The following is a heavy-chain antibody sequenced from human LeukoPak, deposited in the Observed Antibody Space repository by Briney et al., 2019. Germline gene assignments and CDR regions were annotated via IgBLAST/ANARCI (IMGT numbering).Heavy chain of an antibody. Sequence: SETLSLTCTVSGGSNSIYYWSWFRQPPGKGLEWIGYLYYSGSPNYNPSLKSRVTISVDTSKNHFSLKLSSVTAADTAVYYGAKLQPRSGEWAFDIWGRGTMVTVSS. CDR3: AKLQPRSGEWAFDI. CDR2: LYYSGSP. D-gene: IGHD1-1*01. CDR1: GGSNSIYY. J-gene: IGHJ3*02. V-gene: IGHV4-59*01.